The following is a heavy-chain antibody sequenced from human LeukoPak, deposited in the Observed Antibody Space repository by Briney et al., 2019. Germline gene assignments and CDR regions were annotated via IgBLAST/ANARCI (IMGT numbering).Heavy chain of an antibody. CDR1: GGSISSSSYY. J-gene: IGHJ4*02. V-gene: IGHV4-39*01. D-gene: IGHD1-1*01. Sequence: PSETLSLSCTVSGGSISSSSYYWGWIRQPPGKGLEWIGSIYYSGSTYYNPSLRSRVTISVDTSKNQYSLKLSSVTAADTAVYYCARQERKLERFYYFDYWGQGTLVTVSS. CDR2: IYYSGST. CDR3: ARQERKLERFYYFDY.